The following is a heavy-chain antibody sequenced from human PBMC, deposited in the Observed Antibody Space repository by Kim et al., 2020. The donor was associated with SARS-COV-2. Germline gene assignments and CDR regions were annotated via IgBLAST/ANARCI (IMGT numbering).Heavy chain of an antibody. CDR2: ISPYNGNT. V-gene: IGHV1-18*01. CDR1: GFTLTAYG. D-gene: IGHD3-9*01. J-gene: IGHJ4*02. CDR3: ARDEDEILTGYFQDF. Sequence: ASVKVSCKTSGFTLTAYGISWVRQAPGQGLEWMGWISPYNGNTNYAQKFQDRVTMTIDRSAGTAYMDLRSLRSDDTGVYYCARDEDEILTGYFQDFWGQGTLVTVSS.